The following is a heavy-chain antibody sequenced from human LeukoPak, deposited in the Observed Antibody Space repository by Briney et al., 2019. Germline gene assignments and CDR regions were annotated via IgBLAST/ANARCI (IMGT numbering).Heavy chain of an antibody. D-gene: IGHD2-15*01. CDR2: IIPILGIA. Sequence: SVKVSCKASGYTFTSYGISWVRQAPGQGLEWMGRIIPILGIANYAQKFQGRVTITADKSTSTAYMELSSLRSEDTAVYYCAREVDLDAFDIWGQGTMVTVSS. CDR3: AREVDLDAFDI. V-gene: IGHV1-69*04. CDR1: GYTFTSYG. J-gene: IGHJ3*02.